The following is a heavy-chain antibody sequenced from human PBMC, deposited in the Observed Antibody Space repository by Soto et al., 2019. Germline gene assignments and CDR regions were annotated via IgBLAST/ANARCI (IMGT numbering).Heavy chain of an antibody. CDR1: GFTFRDYW. D-gene: IGHD6-19*01. V-gene: IGHV3-7*01. J-gene: IGHJ3*02. CDR2: IRHDGSQK. CDR3: TSDISPRNGGVWYDAFDI. Sequence: EVQVVESGGNLVQPGGSLRLSCAASGFTFRDYWMTWVRQAPGKGLEWLANIRHDGSQKYYVDSVKGRFTISRDNAKNSLFLQMDSLRAEDTAVYYCTSDISPRNGGVWYDAFDIWGQGTMVTVSS.